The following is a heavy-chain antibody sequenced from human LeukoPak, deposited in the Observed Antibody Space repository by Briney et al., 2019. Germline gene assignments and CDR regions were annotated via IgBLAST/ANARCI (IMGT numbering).Heavy chain of an antibody. CDR1: GFTFSSYA. V-gene: IGHV3-23*01. CDR3: AIMHPYYDGNGYWVQ. J-gene: IGHJ4*02. D-gene: IGHD3-22*01. CDR2: ISVSGTST. Sequence: PGGSLRLSCAASGFTFSSYAMSWVRQAPGTRLEWVSGISVSGTSTSNADSVKCLITIARDNPRNTMYLQMNSLRAEDAALYYCAIMHPYYDGNGYWVQWGQGTLVTVSS.